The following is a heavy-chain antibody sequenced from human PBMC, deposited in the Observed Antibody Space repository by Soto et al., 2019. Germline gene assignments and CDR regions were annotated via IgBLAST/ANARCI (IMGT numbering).Heavy chain of an antibody. J-gene: IGHJ4*02. CDR2: ISYDGSNK. Sequence: QVQLVESGGGVVQPGRSLRLSCAASGFTFSSYAMHWVRQAPGKGLEWVAVISYDGSNKYYADSVKGRFTISRDISKKTLYPQMNSLRAEDTAVYYCARAGGLLLDYWGQGTLVTVSS. D-gene: IGHD2-15*01. CDR3: ARAGGLLLDY. CDR1: GFTFSSYA. V-gene: IGHV3-30-3*01.